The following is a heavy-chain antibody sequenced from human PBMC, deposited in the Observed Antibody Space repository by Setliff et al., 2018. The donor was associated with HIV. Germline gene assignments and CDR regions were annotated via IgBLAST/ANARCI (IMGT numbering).Heavy chain of an antibody. CDR3: ARLGIANAPDDY. V-gene: IGHV4-39*01. J-gene: IGHJ4*02. D-gene: IGHD2-21*01. CDR1: SGSISSNTYY. CDR2: VFHIGST. Sequence: PSETLSLTCSVSSGSISSNTYYWGWIRQPPGRGLEWIASVFHIGSTYHNPSLKSRVSISIDTSKTQVSLKLRSVTAADTAVYYCARLGIANAPDDYWGQGTLVTVSS.